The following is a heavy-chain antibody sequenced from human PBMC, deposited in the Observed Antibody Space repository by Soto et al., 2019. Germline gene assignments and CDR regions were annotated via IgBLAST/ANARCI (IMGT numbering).Heavy chain of an antibody. J-gene: IGHJ4*02. CDR2: ISPGGDRR. CDR1: GFMFDSYA. CDR3: TKSADSAGWGVDF. D-gene: IGHD6-19*01. Sequence: GGSLRLSCVASGFMFDSYAMNWVRQAPGKGLEWVSYISPGGDRRYYAESLKGRITISRDNARNSLSLQMNNLSDEDTAVYYCTKSADSAGWGVDFWGQGTLVTVSS. V-gene: IGHV3-48*02.